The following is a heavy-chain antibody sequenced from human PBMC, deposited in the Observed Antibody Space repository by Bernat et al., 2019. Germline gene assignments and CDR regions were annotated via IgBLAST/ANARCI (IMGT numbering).Heavy chain of an antibody. CDR1: GITFSIYA. CDR3: AKYRNVVVVVAIYFDY. V-gene: IGHV3-23*01. J-gene: IGHJ4*02. D-gene: IGHD2-15*01. CDR2: ITGSGGTT. Sequence: EVQLLESGGGLVQPGGSLRLSCAASGITFSIYAMTWVRQAPGKGLEWVSSITGSGGTTKYADSVRGRFTISRDDSKDTLYLQMNSLRAEDTAVYYCAKYRNVVVVVAIYFDYWGQGTLVTVSS.